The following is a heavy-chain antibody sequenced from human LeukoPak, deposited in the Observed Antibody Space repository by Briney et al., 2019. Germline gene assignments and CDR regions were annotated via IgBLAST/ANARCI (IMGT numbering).Heavy chain of an antibody. CDR1: GGSISTYS. CDR2: ISYSGST. Sequence: ASETLSLTCTVSGGSISTYSWNWIRQPPGKGLEWIGYISYSGSTDYNPSLKSRVTISVDTSKNQFSLKLTSVTAADTAVYYCARDSPISSGISDFWGQGTLITVSS. CDR3: ARDSPISSGISDF. V-gene: IGHV4-59*01. J-gene: IGHJ4*02. D-gene: IGHD6-6*01.